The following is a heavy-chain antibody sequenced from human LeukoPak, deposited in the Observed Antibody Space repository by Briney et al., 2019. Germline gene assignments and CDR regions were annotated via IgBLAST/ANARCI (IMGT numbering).Heavy chain of an antibody. J-gene: IGHJ4*02. CDR1: GFAFDTCW. V-gene: IGHV3-7*01. CDR2: IKQDGRET. CDR3: ARGSWPFDS. D-gene: IGHD3-22*01. Sequence: PGGSLRLSCAASGFAFDTCWMGWVRQAPGKGLEWVATIKQDGRETYYVDDVKGRFTISRDNAKNSLFLEMNSLSVEDTAVYYWARGSWPFDSWGQGTLVTVSS.